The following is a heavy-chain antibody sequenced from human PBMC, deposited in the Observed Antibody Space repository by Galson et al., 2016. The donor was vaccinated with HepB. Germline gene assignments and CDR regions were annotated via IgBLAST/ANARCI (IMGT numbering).Heavy chain of an antibody. Sequence: SLRLSCAASGFIFSNYGMSWVRQAPGKGLKWVSGITSGGNTYYAAFVKGRLTFSRDNSKNTLYLQMNRLKAEDTAVYYRAPPDSGNSESFDIWGQGTMVTVSS. J-gene: IGHJ3*02. CDR2: ITSGGNT. CDR3: APPDSGNSESFDI. CDR1: GFIFSNYG. V-gene: IGHV3-23*01. D-gene: IGHD1-26*01.